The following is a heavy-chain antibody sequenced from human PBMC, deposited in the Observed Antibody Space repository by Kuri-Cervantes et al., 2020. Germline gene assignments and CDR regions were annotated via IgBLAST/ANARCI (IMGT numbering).Heavy chain of an antibody. CDR3: AKLAPAGDDY. D-gene: IGHD3-10*01. CDR1: GVSLSEYG. V-gene: IGHV3-30*02. J-gene: IGHJ4*02. CDR2: IWYDGSNK. Sequence: GESLKISCAVSGVSLSEYGMHWVRRAPGKGLEWVAVIWYDGSNKYYADSVKGRFTISRDNSKNTLYLQMNSLRAEDTAVYYCAKLAPAGDDYWGQGTLVTVSS.